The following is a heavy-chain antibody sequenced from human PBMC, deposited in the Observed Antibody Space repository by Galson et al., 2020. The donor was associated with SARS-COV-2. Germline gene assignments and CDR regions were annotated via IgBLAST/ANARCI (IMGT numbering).Heavy chain of an antibody. Sequence: NSGGSLRLSCAASGFTFSSYSMNWVRQAPGKGLEWVSSISSSSTHIYYADSVKGRFTISRDNAKSSLFLQMNSLRAEDTAVYYCAGYQGAEVGATGYYYGMDVWGQGTTVTVSS. D-gene: IGHD1-26*01. CDR3: AGYQGAEVGATGYYYGMDV. J-gene: IGHJ6*02. CDR1: GFTFSSYS. CDR2: ISSSSTHI. V-gene: IGHV3-21*01.